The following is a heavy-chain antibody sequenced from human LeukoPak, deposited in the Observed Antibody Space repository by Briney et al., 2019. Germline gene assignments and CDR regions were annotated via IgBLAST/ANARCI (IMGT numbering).Heavy chain of an antibody. Sequence: GASVKVSCKASGGTFSSYAISWVRQAPGQGLEWMGGIIPIFGTANYAQKFQGRVTITTDESTSTAYMELSSLRSEDTAVYYCAGGVAAAVLDPWGQGTLVTVSS. CDR2: IIPIFGTA. D-gene: IGHD6-13*01. V-gene: IGHV1-69*05. J-gene: IGHJ5*02. CDR3: AGGVAAAVLDP. CDR1: GGTFSSYA.